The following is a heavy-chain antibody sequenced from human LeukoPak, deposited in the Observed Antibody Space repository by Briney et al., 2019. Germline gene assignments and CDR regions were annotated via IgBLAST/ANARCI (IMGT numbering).Heavy chain of an antibody. V-gene: IGHV4-4*07. D-gene: IGHD1-26*01. J-gene: IGHJ5*02. CDR3: ARDLYSGSYLNWFDP. CDR2: IYTSGST. Sequence: SETLSLTCTVSAVSISNYYWSWIRQPAGKGLEWIGRIYTSGSTNYNPSLKSRVTMSVDTSKNQFSLRLNSVTAADTAVYYCARDLYSGSYLNWFDPWGQGTLVTVSS. CDR1: AVSISNYY.